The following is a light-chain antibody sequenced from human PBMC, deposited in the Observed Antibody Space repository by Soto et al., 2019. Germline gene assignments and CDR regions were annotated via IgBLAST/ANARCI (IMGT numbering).Light chain of an antibody. V-gene: IGLV1-40*01. CDR2: GNT. Sequence: QSVLTQPPSVSGAPGQRVIISCTGSSSNIGAGYDVHWYQHLPGTAPKLLIYGNTNRPSGVPDRFSGSKSGTSASLAIAGLQAEDEADYYCQSHDSSLRELVFGGGTKLTVL. CDR3: QSHDSSLRELV. CDR1: SSNIGAGYD. J-gene: IGLJ2*01.